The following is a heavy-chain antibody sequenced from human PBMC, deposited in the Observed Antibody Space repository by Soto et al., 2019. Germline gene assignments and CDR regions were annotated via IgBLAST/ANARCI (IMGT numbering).Heavy chain of an antibody. CDR1: GGCFSGYY. Sequence: SETLYLTCAVYGGCFSGYYWSWIRQPPGKGLEWIGEINHSGSTNYNPSLKSRVTISVDTSKNQFSLKLSSVTAADTAVYYCASRLRGQLVRGFWFDPWGQGTLVTVSS. CDR2: INHSGST. J-gene: IGHJ5*02. V-gene: IGHV4-34*01. CDR3: ASRLRGQLVRGFWFDP. D-gene: IGHD6-6*01.